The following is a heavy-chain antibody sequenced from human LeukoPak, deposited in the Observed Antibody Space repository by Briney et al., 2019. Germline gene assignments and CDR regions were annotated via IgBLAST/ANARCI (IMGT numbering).Heavy chain of an antibody. V-gene: IGHV3-30*18. D-gene: IGHD6-19*01. CDR1: GFNFSSYG. CDR2: ISYDGSNK. CDR3: AKGDSSGWYEFFDY. J-gene: IGHJ4*02. Sequence: GGSLRLSCAASGFNFSSYGMHWVRQAPGKGLEWVAVISYDGSNKYYADSVKGRFTISRDNSKNTLYLQMSSLRAEDTAVYYCAKGDSSGWYEFFDYWGQGTLVTVSS.